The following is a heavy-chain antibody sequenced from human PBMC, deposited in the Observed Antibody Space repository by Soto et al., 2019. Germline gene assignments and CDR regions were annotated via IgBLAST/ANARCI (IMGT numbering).Heavy chain of an antibody. J-gene: IGHJ5*02. V-gene: IGHV4-59*01. CDR2: IYYSGST. D-gene: IGHD3-3*01. CDR3: ARDYADYDFWSGYYPTNNWFDP. CDR1: GGSISSYY. Sequence: PSETLSLTCTVSGGSISSYYWSWIRQPPGKGLEWIGYIYYSGSTNYNPSLKSRVTISVDTSKNQFSLKLSSVTAADTAVYYCARDYADYDFWSGYYPTNNWFDPWGQGTLVTVS.